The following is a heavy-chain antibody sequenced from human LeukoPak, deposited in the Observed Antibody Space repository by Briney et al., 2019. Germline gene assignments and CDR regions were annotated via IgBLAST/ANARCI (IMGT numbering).Heavy chain of an antibody. V-gene: IGHV7-4-1*02. J-gene: IGHJ4*02. CDR1: GYTFTSYA. CDR3: ARDGPLYGDYEPSFDY. Sequence: ASVKVSCKASGYTFTSYAMNWVRQAPGQGLEWMGWINTNTGNPTYAQGFTGRFVFSLDTSVSTAYLQISSLKAEDTAVYYCARDGPLYGDYEPSFDYWGQGTLVTVSS. CDR2: INTNTGNP. D-gene: IGHD4-17*01.